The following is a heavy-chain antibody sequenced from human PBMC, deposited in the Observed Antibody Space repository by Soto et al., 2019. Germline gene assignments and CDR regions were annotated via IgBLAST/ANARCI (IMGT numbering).Heavy chain of an antibody. CDR3: ARDTETLGPRANDALDI. Sequence: QAQLVQSGAEMKKPGASVKVSCKATGYTFSAYTMNWVRQAPGQGLEWMGWINAGSGNTKYSQNFQGRVSITRDTSASTVYMELPGLTSEDTAVYYCARDTETLGPRANDALDIWGQGTMVTVSS. D-gene: IGHD3-3*02. V-gene: IGHV1-3*01. J-gene: IGHJ3*02. CDR2: INAGSGNT. CDR1: GYTFSAYT.